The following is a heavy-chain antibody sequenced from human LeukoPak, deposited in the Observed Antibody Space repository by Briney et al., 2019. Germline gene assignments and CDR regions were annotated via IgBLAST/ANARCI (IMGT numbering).Heavy chain of an antibody. Sequence: GASVKVSCKASGYNFISYYMHWVRQAPGQGLEWMGIINPSGGSTGYAQKFQDRVTMTRDTSTSTVYMELSSLKSEDTAVYYCAREDVVLVDGVRSLYYGLDVWGQGTTVTVSS. J-gene: IGHJ6*02. CDR3: AREDVVLVDGVRSLYYGLDV. CDR1: GYNFISYY. D-gene: IGHD6-19*01. V-gene: IGHV1-46*01. CDR2: INPSGGST.